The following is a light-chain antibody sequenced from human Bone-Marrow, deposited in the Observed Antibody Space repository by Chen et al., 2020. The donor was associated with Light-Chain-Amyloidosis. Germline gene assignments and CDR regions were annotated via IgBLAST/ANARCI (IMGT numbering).Light chain of an antibody. CDR2: RDT. CDR3: QSADSSGTYEVI. Sequence: SSELTQPPSVSVSPGQTARITCAGDDLPTKYAYWYQQTPGQAPVLVIHRDTARPSGISERFTGSSSGTTATLTISGGQAENGAGYHCQSADSSGTYEVIFGGGTKLTVL. CDR1: DLPTKY. J-gene: IGLJ2*01. V-gene: IGLV3-25*03.